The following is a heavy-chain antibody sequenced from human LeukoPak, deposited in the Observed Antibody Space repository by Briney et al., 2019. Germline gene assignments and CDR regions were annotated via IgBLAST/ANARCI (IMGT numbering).Heavy chain of an antibody. CDR3: ARGGNAFDI. V-gene: IGHV4-31*03. J-gene: IGHJ3*02. CDR2: IYYTGST. D-gene: IGHD1-26*01. CDR1: GGSISSGGYY. Sequence: KRSETLSLTCTVSGGSISSGGYYWTWIRRHPGKGLEWIGYIYYTGSTYYNPSLKSRVTISVDTSKNQFSLKLSSVTAADTAVYYCARGGNAFDIWGQGTIVTVSS.